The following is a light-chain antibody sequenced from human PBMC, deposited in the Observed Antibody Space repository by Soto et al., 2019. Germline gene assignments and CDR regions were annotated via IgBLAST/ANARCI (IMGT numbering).Light chain of an antibody. V-gene: IGKV3-15*01. CDR1: QTVTTD. CDR2: GAS. Sequence: EIVMTQSPVTLSVSPGERATLSCRASQTVTTDLAWYQQKPGQAPRLVIHGASTRATDFPARFSGSGSGTEFTLTISSLQSEDIAVYYCQQDYNLPFTFGQGTRLEIK. J-gene: IGKJ5*01. CDR3: QQDYNLPFT.